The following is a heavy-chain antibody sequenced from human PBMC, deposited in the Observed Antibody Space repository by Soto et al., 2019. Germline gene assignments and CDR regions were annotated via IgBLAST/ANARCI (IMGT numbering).Heavy chain of an antibody. CDR3: ARRDGYNRGGFDY. D-gene: IGHD5-12*01. V-gene: IGHV1-69*02. J-gene: IGHJ4*02. CDR1: GGTFSSYT. CDR2: IIPILGIA. Sequence: QVQLVQSGAEVKKPGSSVKVSCKASGGTFSSYTISWVRQAPGQGLEWMGRIIPILGIANYAQKFQGRVTITADKSTSTAYMERSSLRSEDTAVYYCARRDGYNRGGFDYWGQGTLVTVSS.